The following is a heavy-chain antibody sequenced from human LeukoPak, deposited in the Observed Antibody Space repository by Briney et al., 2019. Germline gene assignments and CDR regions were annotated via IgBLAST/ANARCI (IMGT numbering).Heavy chain of an antibody. D-gene: IGHD6-13*01. CDR1: GGSISSGGYY. CDR3: ARTNVDSSSWYRTHFDY. J-gene: IGHJ4*02. Sequence: PSETLSLTCTVSGGSISSGGYYWSWIRQHPGKGLEWLGYIYYSGSTYYNPSLKSRVTISVDTSKNQFSLKLSSVTAADTAVYYCARTNVDSSSWYRTHFDYWGQGTLVTVSS. V-gene: IGHV4-31*03. CDR2: IYYSGST.